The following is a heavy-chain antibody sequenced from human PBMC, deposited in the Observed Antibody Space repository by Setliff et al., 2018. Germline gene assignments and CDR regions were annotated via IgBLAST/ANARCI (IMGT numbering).Heavy chain of an antibody. CDR2: IHYSGST. J-gene: IGHJ3*02. CDR1: GGSISSSSYY. CDR3: ARVPRFTDTRNAFDI. V-gene: IGHV4-39*07. Sequence: PSETLSLTCTVSGGSISSSSYYWGWIRQPPGKGLEWIGSIHYSGSTYYNPSLKSRVTISVDTSKNQFSLKLSSVTAADTAVYYCARVPRFTDTRNAFDIWGQGTMVTVSS. D-gene: IGHD5-18*01.